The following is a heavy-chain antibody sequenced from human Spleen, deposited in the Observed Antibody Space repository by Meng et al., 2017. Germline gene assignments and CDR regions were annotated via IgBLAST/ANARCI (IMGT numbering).Heavy chain of an antibody. CDR2: IYYSGST. J-gene: IGHJ3*02. CDR3: ARDSLCSGGSCYSIDDAFDI. Sequence: SETLSLTCTVSGGSISSGGYYWSWIRQHPGKGLEWIGYIYYSGSTYYNPSLKSRVTISVDTSKNQFSLKLSSVTAADTAVYYCARDSLCSGGSCYSIDDAFDIWGQGKMVTVSS. CDR1: GGSISSGGYY. D-gene: IGHD2-15*01. V-gene: IGHV4-31*03.